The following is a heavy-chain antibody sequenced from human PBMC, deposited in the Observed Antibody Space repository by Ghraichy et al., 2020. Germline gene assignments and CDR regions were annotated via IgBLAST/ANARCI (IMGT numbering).Heavy chain of an antibody. J-gene: IGHJ3*02. CDR3: AHRSRDSSGYYSRRDTFDI. Sequence: SGPTLVKPTQTLTLTCTLSGFSVSKRGVGVGCIRQPPGKAPEWLALIYWDDDKRYSPSLKSRLSITTDTSKRQVVLTMTSMDPVDTATYFCAHRSRDSSGYYSRRDTFDIWGPGTVVTVSS. D-gene: IGHD3-22*01. CDR1: GFSVSKRGVG. V-gene: IGHV2-5*02. CDR2: IYWDDDK.